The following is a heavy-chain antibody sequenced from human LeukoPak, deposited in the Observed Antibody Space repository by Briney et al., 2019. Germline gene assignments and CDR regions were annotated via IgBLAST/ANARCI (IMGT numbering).Heavy chain of an antibody. Sequence: PGGSLRLSCAASGFTLSSYAMHWVRQAPGKGLEYVSAISSNGGSTYYADSVKGRFTISRDNSKNTLYLQMGSLRAEDMAVSYCARGLTPDYWGQGTLVTVSS. J-gene: IGHJ4*02. V-gene: IGHV3-64*02. CDR3: ARGLTPDY. CDR2: ISSNGGST. CDR1: GFTLSSYA.